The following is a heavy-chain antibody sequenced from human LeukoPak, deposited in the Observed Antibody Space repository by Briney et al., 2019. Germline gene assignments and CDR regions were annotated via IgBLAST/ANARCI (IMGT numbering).Heavy chain of an antibody. D-gene: IGHD3-16*02. V-gene: IGHV4-39*07. J-gene: IGHJ4*02. Sequence: ASETLSLTCTVSGGSISSSSYYWGWIRQPPGKGLEWIGSIYYSGSTYYNPSLKSRVTISVDTSKNQFSLKLSSVTAADMAVYYCARVGRRMITFGGVIVLFDYWGQGTLVTVSS. CDR3: ARVGRRMITFGGVIVLFDY. CDR1: GGSISSSSYY. CDR2: IYYSGST.